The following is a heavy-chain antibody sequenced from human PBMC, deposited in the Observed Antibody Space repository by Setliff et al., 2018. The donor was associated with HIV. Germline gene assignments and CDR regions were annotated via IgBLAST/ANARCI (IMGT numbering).Heavy chain of an antibody. D-gene: IGHD7-27*01. J-gene: IGHJ5*02. V-gene: IGHV1-2*02. CDR2: ISPHNGDK. CDR1: GYTFTDYF. CDR3: ARQLSNSLDL. Sequence: SVKVSCKASGYTFTDYFIHWVRQAPGQGLEWMGWISPHNGDKNILQRFRGRVTMTTDTSFSTAYMELSGLRSDDTAMYYCARQLSNSLDLWGQGTLVTVSS.